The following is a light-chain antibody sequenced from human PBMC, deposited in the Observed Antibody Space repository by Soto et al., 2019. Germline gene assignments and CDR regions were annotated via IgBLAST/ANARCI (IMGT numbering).Light chain of an antibody. V-gene: IGKV3-20*01. CDR3: QQSGSSPPT. J-gene: IGKJ1*01. CDR2: GAS. CDR1: QSVSSSY. Sequence: EIVLTQSPGTLSLSPGERATLSCRASQSVSSSYLAWYQQKPGQAPRLLIYGASTRATDMPGTFSGRGSGTDFTLTISRLEPEDFAVYYCQQSGSSPPTFGQGTKVDI.